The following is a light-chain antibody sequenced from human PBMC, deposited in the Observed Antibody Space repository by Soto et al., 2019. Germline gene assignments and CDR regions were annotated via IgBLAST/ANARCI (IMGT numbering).Light chain of an antibody. CDR1: QSVSSSY. CDR2: GAS. CDR3: QQYGSSPLIS. J-gene: IGKJ5*01. V-gene: IGKV3-20*01. Sequence: EIVLTQSPGTLSLSPGERATLSCRASQSVSSSYLAWYQQKPGQAPRLLIYGASSRATGIPDRFSGSGSGTDFTLTISRLEPEDFSVYYCQQYGSSPLISFGLGTRLEMK.